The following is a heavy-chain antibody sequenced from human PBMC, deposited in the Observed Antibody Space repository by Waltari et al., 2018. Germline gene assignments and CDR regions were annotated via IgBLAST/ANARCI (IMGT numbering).Heavy chain of an antibody. CDR3: ARETYGEYYYYGMDV. J-gene: IGHJ6*02. CDR2: IYSGGST. V-gene: IGHV3-53*01. Sequence: EVQLVESGGGLIQPGGSLRLSCAASGFTVSSNYMSWVRQAPGKGLGGFSVIYSGGSTYYADSVKGRFTISRDNSKNTLYLQMNSLRAEDTAVYYCARETYGEYYYYGMDVGGQGTTVTVSS. CDR1: GFTVSSNY. D-gene: IGHD4-17*01.